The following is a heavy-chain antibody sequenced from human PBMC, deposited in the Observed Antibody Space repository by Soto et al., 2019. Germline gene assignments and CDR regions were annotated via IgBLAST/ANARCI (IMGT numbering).Heavy chain of an antibody. Sequence: ASVKVSCKASGGTFSSYAISWVRQAPGQGLEWMGGIIPIFGTANYAQKFQGRVTITADGSTSTAYMELSSLRSEDTAVYYCARQAQNGVVIIMDYYHYYGMDVWGQGTTVTVSS. V-gene: IGHV1-69*13. CDR1: GGTFSSYA. CDR2: IIPIFGTA. D-gene: IGHD3-3*01. J-gene: IGHJ6*02. CDR3: ARQAQNGVVIIMDYYHYYGMDV.